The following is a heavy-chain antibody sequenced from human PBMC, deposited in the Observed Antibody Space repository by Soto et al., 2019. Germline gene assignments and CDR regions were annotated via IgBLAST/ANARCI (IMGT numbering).Heavy chain of an antibody. Sequence: EVQLVESGGGLVKPGGSLRLSCTASGFTFSGAWMSWVRQAPGKGLEWVGRIRSKIDGETTDYVAPVKGRFTISRDDSKNMVYLEMNNLKAEYTAMYYCITQRTVFGEVRLAWGHGTLVTVS. CDR2: IRSKIDGETT. CDR1: GFTFSGAW. J-gene: IGHJ5*01. D-gene: IGHD3-3*01. V-gene: IGHV3-15*01. CDR3: ITQRTVFGEVRLA.